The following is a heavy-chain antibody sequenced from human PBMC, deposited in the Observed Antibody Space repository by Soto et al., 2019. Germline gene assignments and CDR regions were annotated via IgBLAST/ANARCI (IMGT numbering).Heavy chain of an antibody. CDR3: ARAPDYGSWVSDY. V-gene: IGHV3-33*01. J-gene: IGHJ4*02. CDR2: IWYDASKK. D-gene: IGHD6-13*01. Sequence: QVQLVESGGGVVQPGRALRLSCVASGFSFRSHGMHWVRQAPGKGLEWVAVIWYDASKKDYVDSMKGRFTISRDNSKNMLYLQMDSLRAEDTAVYYCARAPDYGSWVSDYWGQGTLVTVSS. CDR1: GFSFRSHG.